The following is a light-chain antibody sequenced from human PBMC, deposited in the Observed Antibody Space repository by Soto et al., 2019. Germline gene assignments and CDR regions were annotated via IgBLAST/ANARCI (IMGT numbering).Light chain of an antibody. Sequence: QSVLTQPASVSGSPGQSITISCTGTSSDVGGYNYVSWYQHHPGKAPKLMIYEVSNRPPGVSNRFSGSKSGNTASLTISGLQAEDEADYYCSSYTSSSTVVFGGGTQLTVL. CDR1: SSDVGGYNY. J-gene: IGLJ2*01. V-gene: IGLV2-14*01. CDR3: SSYTSSSTVV. CDR2: EVS.